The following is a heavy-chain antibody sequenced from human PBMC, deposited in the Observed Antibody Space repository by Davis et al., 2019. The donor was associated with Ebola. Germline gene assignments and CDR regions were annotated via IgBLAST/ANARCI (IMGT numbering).Heavy chain of an antibody. CDR3: ARDGYYYDSSGYYSVPRYFDY. D-gene: IGHD3-22*01. CDR2: VYYNGGT. Sequence: ETLSLTCTVSGGSISSYYWSWIRQPPGKGLEWIGYVYYNGGTNYNPSLKSRVTISMDTSKNQFSLKLSSVTAADTAVYYCARDGYYYDSSGYYSVPRYFDYWGQGTLVTVSS. V-gene: IGHV4-59*01. J-gene: IGHJ4*02. CDR1: GGSISSYY.